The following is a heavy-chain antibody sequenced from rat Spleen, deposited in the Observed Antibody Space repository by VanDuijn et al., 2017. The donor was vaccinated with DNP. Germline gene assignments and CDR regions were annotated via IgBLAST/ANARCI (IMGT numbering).Heavy chain of an antibody. CDR2: MSPTTRNS. CDR3: VRWVRALDY. CDR1: GFTFSDYN. V-gene: IGHV5-25*01. J-gene: IGHJ2*01. Sequence: EVQLVESGGGLVQPGRSLKLSCAASGFTFSDYNMAWVRQAPTKGLEWVACMSPTTRNSYYRDSVRGRFTVSRDDSTSTLYLQLNSVTTEDTATYYCVRWVRALDYWGQGVMVTVSS. D-gene: IGHD4-1*01.